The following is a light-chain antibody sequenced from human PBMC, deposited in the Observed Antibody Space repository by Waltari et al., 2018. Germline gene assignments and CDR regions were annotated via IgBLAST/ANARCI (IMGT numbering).Light chain of an antibody. Sequence: QSALTQPASVSGSPGQSITISCTGSSSDLGDYKSVSWYQQHPGKAPKLMIYYGSNRPSGVSTRFSGSQSGNTASLTISGLLAEDEANYYCASYTSITVIFGGGTKLTVL. V-gene: IGLV2-14*03. CDR3: ASYTSITVI. CDR1: SSDLGDYKS. CDR2: YGS. J-gene: IGLJ2*01.